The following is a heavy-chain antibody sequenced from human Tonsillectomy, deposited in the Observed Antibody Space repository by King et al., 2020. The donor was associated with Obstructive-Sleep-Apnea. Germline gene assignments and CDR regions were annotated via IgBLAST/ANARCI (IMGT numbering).Heavy chain of an antibody. CDR1: GFTFKNYG. Sequence: VQLVESGGGLIQPGRSLRLSCTASGFTFKNYGMTWVRQAPGGGLEWVSSLNSVGARYYADSVRGRFLISRDNSENTVYLQMNSVRSEDTAIYYCARNLGLVFHHDSTDHYLEGGMSPDYWGQGTLVTVSS. V-gene: IGHV3-23*04. CDR3: ARNLGLVFHHDSTDHYLEGGMSPDY. D-gene: IGHD2-2*01. CDR2: LNSVGAR. J-gene: IGHJ4*01.